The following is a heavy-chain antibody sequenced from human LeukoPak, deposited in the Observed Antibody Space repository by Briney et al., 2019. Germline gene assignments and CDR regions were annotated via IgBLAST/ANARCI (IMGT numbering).Heavy chain of an antibody. D-gene: IGHD3-16*02. CDR1: GGSFSGYY. V-gene: IGHV4-34*01. CDR3: ARGYYDYVWGSYRRKHFDY. Sequence: SETLSLTCAVYGGSFSGYYWSWIRQPPGKGLEWIGEINHSGSTNYNPSLKSRVTISVDTSKNQFSLKLSSVTAADTAVYYCARGYYDYVWGSYRRKHFDYWGQGTLVTVSS. CDR2: INHSGST. J-gene: IGHJ4*02.